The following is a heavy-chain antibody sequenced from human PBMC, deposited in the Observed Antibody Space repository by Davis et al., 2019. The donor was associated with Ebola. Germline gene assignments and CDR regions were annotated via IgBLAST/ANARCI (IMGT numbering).Heavy chain of an antibody. D-gene: IGHD6-13*01. CDR3: ARDGAASGSEFDY. Sequence: GESLKISCAASGFTFSSYGMHWVRQAPGKGLEWVAVIWYDGSNKYYADSVKGRFTISRGNTKNTLYLQMTSLRGEDTAVYYCARDGAASGSEFDYWGRGTLVTVSS. V-gene: IGHV3-33*01. J-gene: IGHJ4*02. CDR1: GFTFSSYG. CDR2: IWYDGSNK.